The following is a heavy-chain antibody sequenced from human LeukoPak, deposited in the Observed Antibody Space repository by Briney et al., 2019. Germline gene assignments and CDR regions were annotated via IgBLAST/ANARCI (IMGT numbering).Heavy chain of an antibody. V-gene: IGHV3-15*01. D-gene: IGHD6-19*01. J-gene: IGHJ4*02. CDR2: IYRSSNGETT. CDR3: TTYSSGSHPF. Sequence: PGGSLRLSCAASGITFSNAWMTWVRQAPGKGLEWVGRIYRSSNGETTDYGAPVKGRFTMSRDDSKNTLYLQMNSLKTEDTAVYYCTTYSSGSHPFWGQGTLVTVSS. CDR1: GITFSNAW.